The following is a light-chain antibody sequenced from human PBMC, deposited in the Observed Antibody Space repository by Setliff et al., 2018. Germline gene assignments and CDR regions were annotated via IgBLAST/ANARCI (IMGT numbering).Light chain of an antibody. Sequence: QSVLTQPRSVSGSPGQSVTISCTGTSSDVGGYNYVSWYQQHPGKAPKLMIYDVSKRPSGVPDRFSGSKSGYTASLTISGLQTEDEADYYCCSYAGSYTLIFGGGTKSPS. CDR2: DVS. V-gene: IGLV2-11*01. CDR3: CSYAGSYTLI. J-gene: IGLJ2*01. CDR1: SSDVGGYNY.